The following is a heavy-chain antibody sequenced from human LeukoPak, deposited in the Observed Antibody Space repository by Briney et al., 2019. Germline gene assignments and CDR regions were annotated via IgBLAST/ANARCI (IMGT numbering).Heavy chain of an antibody. CDR1: GFTFSSYA. Sequence: GGSLRLSCAASGFTFSSYAMSWVRQAPGKGLEWVSAISGSGGSTYYADSVKGRFTISRDNSENTLYLQMNSLRAEDTAVYYCARDGYSSSWYSVDAFDIWGQGTMVTVSS. CDR3: ARDGYSSSWYSVDAFDI. J-gene: IGHJ3*02. D-gene: IGHD6-13*01. V-gene: IGHV3-23*01. CDR2: ISGSGGST.